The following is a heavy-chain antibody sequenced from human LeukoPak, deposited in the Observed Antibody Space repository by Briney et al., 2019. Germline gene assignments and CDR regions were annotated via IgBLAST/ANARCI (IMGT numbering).Heavy chain of an antibody. D-gene: IGHD2-8*01. V-gene: IGHV4-34*01. CDR1: GGSFSGYY. CDR3: ARVLEGPRVSKNYYYYGMDV. CDR2: INHSGST. Sequence: SETLSLTCAVYGGSFSGYYWSWIRQPPGKGLEWIGEINHSGSTNYNPSLKSRVTISVDTSKNQFSLKLSSVTAADTAVYYCARVLEGPRVSKNYYYYGMDVWGQGTTVTVSS. J-gene: IGHJ6*02.